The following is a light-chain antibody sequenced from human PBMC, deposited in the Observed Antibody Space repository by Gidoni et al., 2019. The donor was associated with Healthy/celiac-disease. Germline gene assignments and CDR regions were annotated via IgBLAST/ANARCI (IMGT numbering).Light chain of an antibody. CDR3: SSYTSSSTLGV. Sequence: SAPTQPPSASGSPGHSITISCTGTSSDVGGYNNVSLYQHPPGKAPKLMIYDVSNRPSGGSNRFSGAKSGNTAALTISGRQAEDEADDYCSSYTSSSTLGVFGGGTKLTVL. CDR2: DVS. CDR1: SSDVGGYNN. V-gene: IGLV2-14*03. J-gene: IGLJ2*01.